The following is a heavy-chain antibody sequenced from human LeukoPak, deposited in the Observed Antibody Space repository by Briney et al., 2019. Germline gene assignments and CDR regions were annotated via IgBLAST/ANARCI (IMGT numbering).Heavy chain of an antibody. CDR3: ARVPNYYDSSGYLTPFDP. Sequence: ASVKVSCKASGYTFTGYYMHWVRQAPGQGLEWMGRINPNSGGTNYAQKSQGRVTMTRDTSISTAYMELSRLRSDDTAVYYCARVPNYYDSSGYLTPFDPWGQGTLVTVSS. CDR1: GYTFTGYY. D-gene: IGHD3-22*01. V-gene: IGHV1-2*06. CDR2: INPNSGGT. J-gene: IGHJ5*02.